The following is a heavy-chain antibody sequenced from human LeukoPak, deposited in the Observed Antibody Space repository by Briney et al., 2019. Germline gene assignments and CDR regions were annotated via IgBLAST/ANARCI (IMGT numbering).Heavy chain of an antibody. CDR1: GGSISIYY. D-gene: IGHD3-22*01. CDR3: ARPSYDSSGYYSGAFDI. J-gene: IGHJ3*02. CDR2: IHYSGST. V-gene: IGHV4-59*08. Sequence: SETLSLTCTVSGGSISIYYWSWIRQPPGKGLEWIGYIHYSGSTNYNPSLKSRVTISVDTSKNQFSLKLSSVTAADTAVYYCARPSYDSSGYYSGAFDIWGQGTMVTVSS.